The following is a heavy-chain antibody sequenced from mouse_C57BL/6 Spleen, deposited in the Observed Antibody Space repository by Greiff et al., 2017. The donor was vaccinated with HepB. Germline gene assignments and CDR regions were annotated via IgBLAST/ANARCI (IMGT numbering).Heavy chain of an antibody. Sequence: VKLMESGAELVKPGASVKLSCKASGYTFTEYTIHWVKQRSGQGLEWIGWFYPGSGSIKYNEKFKDKATLTADKSSSTVYMELSRLTSEDSAVYFCARRGTVVATDYAMDYWGQGTSVTVSS. V-gene: IGHV1-62-2*01. D-gene: IGHD1-1*01. J-gene: IGHJ4*01. CDR2: FYPGSGSI. CDR3: ARRGTVVATDYAMDY. CDR1: GYTFTEYT.